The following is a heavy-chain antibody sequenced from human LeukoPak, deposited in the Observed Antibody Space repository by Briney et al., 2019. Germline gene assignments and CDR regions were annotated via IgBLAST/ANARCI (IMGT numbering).Heavy chain of an antibody. CDR2: ISSSSSYI. Sequence: GGSLRLSCAASGFTFSSYSMNWVRQAPGKGLEWVSSISSSSSYIYYADSVKGRFTISRDNAKNSLYLQMNSLRAEDTAVYYCARDIWAAMPVDPWGQGTLVTVSS. CDR3: ARDIWAAMPVDP. D-gene: IGHD2-2*01. V-gene: IGHV3-21*01. J-gene: IGHJ5*02. CDR1: GFTFSSYS.